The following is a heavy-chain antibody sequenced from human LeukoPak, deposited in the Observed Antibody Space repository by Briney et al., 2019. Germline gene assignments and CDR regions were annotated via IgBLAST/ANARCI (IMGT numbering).Heavy chain of an antibody. CDR3: ARTASLAVAGTVRYFDY. CDR1: GGSITSSSYY. CDR2: IYYSGST. J-gene: IGHJ4*02. V-gene: IGHV4-39*01. Sequence: PSETLSLTCTVSGGSITSSSYYWGWIRQPPGKGLQWIGSIYYSGSTYYNPSLKSRVTISVDTSKNQFSLKLSSVTAADTAVYYCARTASLAVAGTVRYFDYWGQGTLVTVSS. D-gene: IGHD6-19*01.